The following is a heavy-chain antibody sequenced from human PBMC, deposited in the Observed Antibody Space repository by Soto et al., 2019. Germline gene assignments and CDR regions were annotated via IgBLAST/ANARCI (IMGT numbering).Heavy chain of an antibody. V-gene: IGHV3-33*01. J-gene: IGHJ6*02. D-gene: IGHD1-26*01. Sequence: QVQLVEFGGGVVQPGRSLRLSCAASGFTFSSYGMHWVRQAPGKGLEWVAVIWYDGSNKYYADSVRGLFTISRDNSKNTLYLQMNVLRAEDTAVYYCARDRTALELRLYYVMDVWGQGTTVTVSS. CDR1: GFTFSSYG. CDR2: IWYDGSNK. CDR3: ARDRTALELRLYYVMDV.